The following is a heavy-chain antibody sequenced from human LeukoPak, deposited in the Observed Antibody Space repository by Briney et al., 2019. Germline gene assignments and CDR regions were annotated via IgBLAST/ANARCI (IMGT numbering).Heavy chain of an antibody. J-gene: IGHJ4*02. Sequence: GRSLRLSCAASGFTFSNYGIHWVRQAPGKGLEWVSSISSSSSYIYYADSVKGRFTISRDNAKNSLYLQMNSLRAEDTAVYYCARDRTTREVGATFDYWGQGTLVTVSS. V-gene: IGHV3-21*01. CDR1: GFTFSNYG. CDR2: ISSSSSYI. CDR3: ARDRTTREVGATFDY. D-gene: IGHD1-26*01.